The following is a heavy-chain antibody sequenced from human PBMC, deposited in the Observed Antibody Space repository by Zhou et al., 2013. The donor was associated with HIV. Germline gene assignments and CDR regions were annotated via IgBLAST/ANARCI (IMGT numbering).Heavy chain of an antibody. CDR2: IYYSGST. Sequence: QVQLQESGPGLVKPSETLSLTCTVSGGSTSSHYWSWIRQPPGKGLEWIGYIYYSGSTNYNPSLKSRVAISVDTSKNQFSLKLSSVTAADTAMYYCARGDDYGDFYFDYWGQGTLVTVSS. CDR1: GGSTSSHY. D-gene: IGHD4-17*01. J-gene: IGHJ4*02. V-gene: IGHV4-59*11. CDR3: ARGDDYGDFYFDY.